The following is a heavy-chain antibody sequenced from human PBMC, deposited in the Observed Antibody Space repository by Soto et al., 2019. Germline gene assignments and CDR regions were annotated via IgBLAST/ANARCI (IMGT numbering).Heavy chain of an antibody. Sequence: QVQLVESGGGLVRPGGSLRLSCAASGFTFSDYYMTWIRQAPGKGLEWVSYITGSSDYTNYADSVKGRFTMSRDNVKNSLYLQMNSLRAEDTAVYYCAREYYYGMDVWGQGTTVTVSS. J-gene: IGHJ6*02. V-gene: IGHV3-11*05. CDR3: AREYYYGMDV. CDR2: ITGSSDYT. CDR1: GFTFSDYY.